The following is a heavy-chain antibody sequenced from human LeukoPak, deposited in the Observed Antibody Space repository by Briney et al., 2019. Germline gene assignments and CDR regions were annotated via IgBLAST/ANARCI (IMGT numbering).Heavy chain of an antibody. V-gene: IGHV3-30*18. CDR1: GFTFSSYG. CDR3: AKEVGAAAGTDNTFDY. CDR2: ISYDGSNK. D-gene: IGHD6-13*01. J-gene: IGHJ4*02. Sequence: PGRSLRLSCAASGFTFSSYGMHWVRQAPGKGLEWVAVISYDGSNKYYADSVEGRFTISRDNSKNTLYLQMNSLRAEDTAVYYCAKEVGAAAGTDNTFDYWGQGTLVTVSS.